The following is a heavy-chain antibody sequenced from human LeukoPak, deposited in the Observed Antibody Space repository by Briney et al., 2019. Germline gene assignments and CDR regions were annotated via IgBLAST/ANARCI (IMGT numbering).Heavy chain of an antibody. CDR1: GGAIRSYY. V-gene: IGHV4-59*08. D-gene: IGHD1-26*01. CDR3: ASHRGGRFSESYCDY. J-gene: IGHJ4*02. Sequence: PSETLSLTCTVSGGAIRSYYWSWSRQPPGKGLEWIGYIYSTGLTDYNPSLKSRVTISVDTSKNQFSLKLSSVTAADTAVYYCASHRGGRFSESYCDYWGQGTLVTVSS. CDR2: IYSTGLT.